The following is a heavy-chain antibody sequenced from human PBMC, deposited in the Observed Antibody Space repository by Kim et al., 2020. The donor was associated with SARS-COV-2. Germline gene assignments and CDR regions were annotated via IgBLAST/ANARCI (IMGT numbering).Heavy chain of an antibody. CDR2: IYYSGST. J-gene: IGHJ6*02. CDR1: GGSISSYY. Sequence: SETLSLTCTVSGGSISSYYWSWIRQPPGKGLELIGYIYYSGSTNYNPSLKSRVTISVDTSKNQFSLKLSSVTAADTAVYYCTRKEDYFYGMDVWGQGTTVTVSS. CDR3: TRKEDYFYGMDV. V-gene: IGHV4-59*13.